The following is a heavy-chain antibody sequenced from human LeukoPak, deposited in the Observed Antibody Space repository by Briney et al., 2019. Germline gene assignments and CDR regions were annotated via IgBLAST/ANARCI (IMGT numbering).Heavy chain of an antibody. Sequence: PGRSLRLSCAASGFTFDDYAMHWVRQAPGKGLEWVSGISWNSGSIDYADSVKGRFPISRDNAKNSLYLQMNSLRAEDTALYYCAKAEVATNDAFDIWGQGTMVTVSS. J-gene: IGHJ3*02. CDR1: GFTFDDYA. V-gene: IGHV3-9*01. CDR2: ISWNSGSI. CDR3: AKAEVATNDAFDI. D-gene: IGHD5-12*01.